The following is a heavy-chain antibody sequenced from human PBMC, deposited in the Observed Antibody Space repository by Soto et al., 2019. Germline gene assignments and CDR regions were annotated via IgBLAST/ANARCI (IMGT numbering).Heavy chain of an antibody. D-gene: IGHD2-2*01. Sequence: QVQLQESGPGLVKPSQTLSLTCTVSGGFISSGDYYWNWIRQLPGKGLEWIEYIEHSGSSFYNPSLKGRVALALDTSKNQFSLKLNSVTAADTAVYYCAREVVPATVDFYYYYIDFWGKGTTVTVSS. CDR1: GGFISSGDYY. CDR3: AREVVPATVDFYYYYIDF. V-gene: IGHV4-31*03. J-gene: IGHJ6*03. CDR2: IEHSGSS.